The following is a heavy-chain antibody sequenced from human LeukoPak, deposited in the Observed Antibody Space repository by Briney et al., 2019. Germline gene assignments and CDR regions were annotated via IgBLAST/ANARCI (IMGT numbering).Heavy chain of an antibody. D-gene: IGHD1-26*01. Sequence: ETLSLTCAVHGGSFSGYYWGWIRQPPGKGLEWIGEINHSGSTNHNPSLKSRLTISVDTSKNQFSLKLSSVTAADTAVYYCAREWELRYYYGMDVWGQGTTVTVSS. CDR3: AREWELRYYYGMDV. CDR1: GGSFSGYY. J-gene: IGHJ6*02. V-gene: IGHV4-34*01. CDR2: INHSGST.